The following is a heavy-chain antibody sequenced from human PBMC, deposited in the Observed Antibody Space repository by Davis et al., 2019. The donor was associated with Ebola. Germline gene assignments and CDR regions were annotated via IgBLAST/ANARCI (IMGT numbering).Heavy chain of an antibody. J-gene: IGHJ4*02. Sequence: GGSLRLSCAASGFTFDDHYMDWVRQAPGKGLEWVARSRNKANSYTTEYAASVKGRFTISRDGSRNSLYLQMNSLKTEDTAVYYCARAVPGSYRYFDYWGQGALVTVSS. CDR2: SRNKANSYTT. V-gene: IGHV3-72*01. CDR3: ARAVPGSYRYFDY. CDR1: GFTFDDHY. D-gene: IGHD1-26*01.